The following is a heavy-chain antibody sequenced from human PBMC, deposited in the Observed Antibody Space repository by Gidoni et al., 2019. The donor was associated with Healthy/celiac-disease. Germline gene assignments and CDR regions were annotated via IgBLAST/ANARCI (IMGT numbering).Heavy chain of an antibody. V-gene: IGHV3-48*01. Sequence: EVQLVESGGGLVQPGGSLRLSCAASGFPSSSYSMNWVRQAPGKGLECVSYMSSSSSTIYYADSVKGRFTISRDNAKNSLYLQMNSLRAEDTAVYYCAGGHSIRGEAAFDIWGQGTMVTVSS. D-gene: IGHD3-16*01. J-gene: IGHJ3*02. CDR1: GFPSSSYS. CDR3: AGGHSIRGEAAFDI. CDR2: MSSSSSTI.